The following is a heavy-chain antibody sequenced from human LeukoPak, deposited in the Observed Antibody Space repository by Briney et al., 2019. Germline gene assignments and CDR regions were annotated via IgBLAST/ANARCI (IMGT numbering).Heavy chain of an antibody. J-gene: IGHJ4*02. CDR2: ISSSSSYI. V-gene: IGHV3-21*01. CDR1: GFTFSSYS. CDR3: ARGGVAAAGTRY. D-gene: IGHD6-13*01. Sequence: GGSLRLSCAASGFTFSSYSMNWVRQAPGKGLEWVSSISSSSSYIYHADSVKGRFTISRDNAKNSLYLQMNSLRAEDTAVYYCARGGVAAAGTRYWGQGTLVTVSS.